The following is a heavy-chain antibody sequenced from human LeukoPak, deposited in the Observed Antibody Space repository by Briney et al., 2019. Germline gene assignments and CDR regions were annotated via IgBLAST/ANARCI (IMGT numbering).Heavy chain of an antibody. CDR1: GYTFTSYG. Sequence: ASVKVSCKASGYTFTSYGISWVRQAPGQGLEWMGWISAYNGNTNYAQKLQGRVTMTTDTSTSTAYMELRSLRSDDTAVYYCAVPSITIFGVVESPDAFDIWGQGTMVTVSS. CDR2: ISAYNGNT. D-gene: IGHD3-3*01. J-gene: IGHJ3*02. CDR3: AVPSITIFGVVESPDAFDI. V-gene: IGHV1-18*01.